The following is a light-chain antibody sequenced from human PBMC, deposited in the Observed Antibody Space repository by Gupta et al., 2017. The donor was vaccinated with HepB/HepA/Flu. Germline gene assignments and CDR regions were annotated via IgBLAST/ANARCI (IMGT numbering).Light chain of an antibody. J-gene: IGKJ2*04. Sequence: ATINFKSSHSVLASSNNKNYLAWYQQKPVQPPKLLIYCASTRESGVPDRFSGRGSGTDFTLTISSRHGEDVAVYYCQQEDSALCSFGQGTKLEPK. CDR1: HSVLASSNNKNY. CDR2: CAS. V-gene: IGKV4-1*01. CDR3: QQEDSALCS.